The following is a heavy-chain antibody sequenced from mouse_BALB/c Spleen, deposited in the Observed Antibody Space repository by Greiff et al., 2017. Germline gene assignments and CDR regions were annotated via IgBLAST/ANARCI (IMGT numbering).Heavy chain of an antibody. J-gene: IGHJ3*01. Sequence: VQLQESGPGLVAPSQSLSITCTVSGFSFTGYGVNWVRQPPGKGLEWLGMIWGDGSTDYNSALKSRLSISKDNSKSQVFLKMNSLQTDDTARYYCARDSNWGFAYWGQGTLVTVSA. CDR3: ARDSNWGFAY. CDR1: GFSFTGYG. CDR2: IWGDGST. V-gene: IGHV2-6-7*01. D-gene: IGHD4-1*01.